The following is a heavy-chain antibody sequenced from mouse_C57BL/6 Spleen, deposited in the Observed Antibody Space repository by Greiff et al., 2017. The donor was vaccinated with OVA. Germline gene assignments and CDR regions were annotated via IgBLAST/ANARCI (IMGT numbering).Heavy chain of an antibody. Sequence: QVQLQQPGAELVKPGASVKLSCKASGYTFTSYWMQWVKQRPGQGLEWIGEIDPSDSYTNSNQKFKGKATLTVDTSSSTAYMQLSSLTSEDSAVYYCARWDAWFAYWGQGTLVTVSA. V-gene: IGHV1-50*01. CDR1: GYTFTSYW. D-gene: IGHD4-1*01. J-gene: IGHJ3*01. CDR2: IDPSDSYT. CDR3: ARWDAWFAY.